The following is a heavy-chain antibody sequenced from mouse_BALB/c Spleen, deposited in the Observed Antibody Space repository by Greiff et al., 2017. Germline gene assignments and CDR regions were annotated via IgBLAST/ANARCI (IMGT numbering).Heavy chain of an antibody. D-gene: IGHD3-3*01. J-gene: IGHJ3*01. V-gene: IGHV3-6*02. CDR1: GYSITSGYY. CDR3: APLGPSFAY. CDR2: ISYDGSN. Sequence: DVKLQESGPGLVKPSQSLSLTCSVTGYSITSGYYWNWIRQFPGNKLEWMGYISYDGSNNYNPSLKNRISITRDTSKNQFFLKLNSVTTEDTATYYCAPLGPSFAYWGQGTLVTVSA.